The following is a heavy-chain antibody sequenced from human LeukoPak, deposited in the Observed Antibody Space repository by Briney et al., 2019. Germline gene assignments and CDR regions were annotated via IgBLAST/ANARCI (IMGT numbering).Heavy chain of an antibody. CDR2: IYYSGST. Sequence: SETLSLTCTVPGGSISSYYWSWIRQPPGKGLEWIGYIYYSGSTNYNPSLKSRVTISVDTSKNQFSLKLSPVTAADTAVYYCARGGIVVVHDAFDIWGQGTMVTVSS. J-gene: IGHJ3*02. CDR3: ARGGIVVVHDAFDI. D-gene: IGHD2-21*01. CDR1: GGSISSYY. V-gene: IGHV4-59*01.